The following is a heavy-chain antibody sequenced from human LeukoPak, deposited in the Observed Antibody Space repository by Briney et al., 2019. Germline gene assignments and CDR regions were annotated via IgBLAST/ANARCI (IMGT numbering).Heavy chain of an antibody. CDR2: ISYDGSNK. CDR3: ASQEQRLLDY. CDR1: GFTFSSYA. J-gene: IGHJ4*02. D-gene: IGHD6-25*01. V-gene: IGHV3-30-3*01. Sequence: GGSLRLSCAASGFTFSSYAMHWVRQAPGKGLEWVAVISYDGSNKYYADSVKGRFTISRGNSKNTLYLQMNSLRAEDTAVYYCASQEQRLLDYWGQGTLVTVSS.